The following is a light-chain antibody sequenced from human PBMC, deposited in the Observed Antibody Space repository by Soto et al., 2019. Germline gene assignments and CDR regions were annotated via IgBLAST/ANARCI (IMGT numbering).Light chain of an antibody. V-gene: IGLV2-23*02. CDR2: EVT. CDR3: CSFASSSSYV. CDR1: SSDVGGYDY. Sequence: SVLTQPASVYGSPGQSMTISCTGTSSDVGGYDYVSWYQQHAGKAPKRMIYEVTMRPSGVPDRFSGSKSGNTASLTISGLQAEDEADYYCCSFASSSSYVFGAGTKVTVL. J-gene: IGLJ1*01.